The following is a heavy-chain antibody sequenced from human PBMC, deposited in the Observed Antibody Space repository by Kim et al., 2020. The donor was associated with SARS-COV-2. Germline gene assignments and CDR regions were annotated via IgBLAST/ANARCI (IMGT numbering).Heavy chain of an antibody. CDR2: INHSGST. CDR3: ARVRTGIAAAGISY. CDR1: GGSFSGYY. J-gene: IGHJ4*02. V-gene: IGHV4-34*01. Sequence: SETLSLTCAVYGGSFSGYYWSWIRQPPGKGLEWIGEINHSGSTNYNPSLKSRVTISVDTSKNQFSLKLSSVTAADTAVYYWARVRTGIAAAGISYWGQGT. D-gene: IGHD6-13*01.